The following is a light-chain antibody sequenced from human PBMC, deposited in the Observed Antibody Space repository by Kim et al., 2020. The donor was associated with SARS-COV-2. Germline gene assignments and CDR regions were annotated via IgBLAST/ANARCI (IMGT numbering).Light chain of an antibody. CDR3: QQDNKRRIT. CDR1: QSVSSN. J-gene: IGKJ5*01. CDR2: GAS. V-gene: IGKV3-15*01. Sequence: EIVMTQSPATLSVSPGERATLSCRASQSVSSNLSWYQQKPGQAPRLLIYGASTRATSIPARFSGSGSRTEFTLTISSLQSEDFAVYYWQQDNKRRITFGQGTRLEIK.